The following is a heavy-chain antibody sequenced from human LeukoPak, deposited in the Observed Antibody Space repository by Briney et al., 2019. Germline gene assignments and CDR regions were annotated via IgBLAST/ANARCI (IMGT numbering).Heavy chain of an antibody. CDR3: ARCSVPADDY. CDR1: ALTFSSYS. CDR2: ISSSSSYI. J-gene: IGHJ4*02. D-gene: IGHD2-2*01. V-gene: IGHV3-21*01. Sequence: PGGSLRLSCAASALTFSSYSMNWVRQAPGKGLEWVSSISSSSSYINDADAVRGHFTISRDNAKNSLYVQMNSLRADDTAVYYCARCSVPADDYWGQGTLVTVSS.